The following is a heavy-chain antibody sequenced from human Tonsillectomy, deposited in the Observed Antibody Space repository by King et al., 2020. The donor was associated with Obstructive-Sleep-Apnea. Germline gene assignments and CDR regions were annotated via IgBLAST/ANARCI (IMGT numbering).Heavy chain of an antibody. D-gene: IGHD4-23*01. CDR2: ISYDGNNK. J-gene: IGHJ4*02. V-gene: IGHV3-30*04. CDR1: GFTFSLFP. Sequence: VQLVESGGGVVQPGRSLRLSCAASGFTFSLFPMHWVRQAPGKGLDWVTVISYDGNNKYYADSVKGRFTISRDNSKNTLYLQMNSLRAEDTAVYYCARDGFWSTVVTPGYFDFWGQGTLVTVSS. CDR3: ARDGFWSTVVTPGYFDF.